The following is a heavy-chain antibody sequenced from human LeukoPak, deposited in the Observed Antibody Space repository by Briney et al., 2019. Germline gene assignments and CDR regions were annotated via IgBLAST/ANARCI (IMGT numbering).Heavy chain of an antibody. J-gene: IGHJ4*02. CDR2: IKQDGSEK. CDR1: GLTFSRYW. V-gene: IGHV3-7*01. D-gene: IGHD1-14*01. Sequence: GGSLRLACVASGLTFSRYWMGWVSQAPGKGLEWVANIKQDGSEKYYVDSVKGRFTISRDNAKDSLYRQMISLRAEDTAVYCCATEEPLDYWGQGTLVTVSS. CDR3: ATEEPLDY.